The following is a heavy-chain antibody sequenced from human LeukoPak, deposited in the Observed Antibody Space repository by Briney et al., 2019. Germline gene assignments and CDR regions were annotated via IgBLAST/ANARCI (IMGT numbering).Heavy chain of an antibody. CDR3: AKDRPNYYGSNGHYYKLNGDC. Sequence: PGGSLRLSCAASGFTFSSYAMSWVRQAPGKGLEWVSSITSSGAATYYADSVKGRSTISRDNSDNTLYLQMNSLRAEDTAVYYCAKDRPNYYGSNGHYYKLNGDCWGQGTQVTVSS. J-gene: IGHJ4*02. V-gene: IGHV3-23*01. CDR1: GFTFSSYA. CDR2: ITSSGAAT. D-gene: IGHD3-22*01.